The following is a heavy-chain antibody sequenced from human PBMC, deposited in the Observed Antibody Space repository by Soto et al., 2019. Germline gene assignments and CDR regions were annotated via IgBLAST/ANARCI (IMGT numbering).Heavy chain of an antibody. D-gene: IGHD3-10*01. Sequence: SETLSLTCAVYGGSFSGYYWSWIRQPPGKGLEWIGEINHSGSTNYNPSLKSRVTISVDTSKNQFSLKLSSVTAADTAVYYCARGRGETYDYGPGSYYAKQLDYWGQGTLVTVYS. CDR1: GGSFSGYY. V-gene: IGHV4-34*01. CDR2: INHSGST. J-gene: IGHJ4*02. CDR3: ARGRGETYDYGPGSYYAKQLDY.